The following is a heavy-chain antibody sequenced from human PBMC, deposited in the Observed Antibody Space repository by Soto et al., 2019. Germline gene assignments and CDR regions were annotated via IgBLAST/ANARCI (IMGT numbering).Heavy chain of an antibody. D-gene: IGHD6-13*01. V-gene: IGHV3-7*05. Sequence: EVQLVESGGGLVQPGGSLRLSCAASGFTFSTYWMTWVRQAPGKGLEWVANIKQDGSEIYYADSVKGRFTISRDNAKNSLYLQMNSLRAEDTAVYYCARDGAPAGNRVSPLDNWGQGTLLTVSS. CDR2: IKQDGSEI. CDR3: ARDGAPAGNRVSPLDN. J-gene: IGHJ4*02. CDR1: GFTFSTYW.